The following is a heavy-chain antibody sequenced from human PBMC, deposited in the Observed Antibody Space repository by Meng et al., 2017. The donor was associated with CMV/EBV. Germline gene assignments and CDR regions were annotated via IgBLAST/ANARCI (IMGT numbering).Heavy chain of an antibody. Sequence: QVQLQESGPGLVKPSQTLSLTCSVSGGSISNGNYFWSWVRQHPGKGLEWIGYIHYNGRAYYNPSLKSRVTISVDTSKNQFFLNLNSVTAADTAVYYCAREVNVPVTSDGLDIWGQGTMVTVSS. J-gene: IGHJ3*02. CDR2: IHYNGRA. CDR3: AREVNVPVTSDGLDI. CDR1: GGSISNGNYF. D-gene: IGHD3-10*02. V-gene: IGHV4-31*03.